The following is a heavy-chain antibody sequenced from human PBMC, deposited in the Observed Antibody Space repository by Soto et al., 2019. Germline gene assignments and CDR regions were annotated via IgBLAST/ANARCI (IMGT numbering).Heavy chain of an antibody. D-gene: IGHD3-9*01. CDR3: ARHSDFDWLSIISLYPHAFDI. CDR2: ISSSSSYI. V-gene: IGHV3-21*01. Sequence: GGSLRLSCAASGFTFSSYSMNWVRQAPGKGLEWVSSISSSSSYIYYADSVKGRFTISRDNAKNSLYLQMNSLRAEDTAVYYCARHSDFDWLSIISLYPHAFDIWGQGTMVTVSS. J-gene: IGHJ3*02. CDR1: GFTFSSYS.